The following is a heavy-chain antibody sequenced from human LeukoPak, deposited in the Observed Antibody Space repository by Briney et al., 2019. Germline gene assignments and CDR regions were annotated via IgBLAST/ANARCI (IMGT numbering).Heavy chain of an antibody. D-gene: IGHD2-2*01. Sequence: ASVKVSCKASGYIFTDCYTHWVRQAPGQGLEWMGWINPNSGGTNYAQKFQGRVTMTRDTSISTAYMELSRLRSDDTAVYYCARDCSSTTCYGRFDPWGQGTLVTVSS. CDR3: ARDCSSTTCYGRFDP. CDR2: INPNSGGT. V-gene: IGHV1-2*02. J-gene: IGHJ5*02. CDR1: GYIFTDCY.